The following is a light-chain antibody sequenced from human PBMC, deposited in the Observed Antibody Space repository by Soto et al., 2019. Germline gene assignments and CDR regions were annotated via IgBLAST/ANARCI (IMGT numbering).Light chain of an antibody. Sequence: DIQLTQSPSFLSASVGDRVTITCRASQGISSYLAWYQQKPGKAPKLLIYGASTLQSGVPSRFSGSGSGTEFTLTISSLQPEYFATYYCQQLNSYPPWTFGQGTKVEIK. V-gene: IGKV1-9*01. J-gene: IGKJ1*01. CDR1: QGISSY. CDR2: GAS. CDR3: QQLNSYPPWT.